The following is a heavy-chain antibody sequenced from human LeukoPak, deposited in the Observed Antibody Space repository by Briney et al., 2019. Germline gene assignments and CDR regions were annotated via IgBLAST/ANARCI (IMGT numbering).Heavy chain of an antibody. V-gene: IGHV3-23*01. CDR1: AFTFTRYA. Sequence: GGSLKLSCTASAFTFTRYAMSWVRQAPGKGLQWVGFISASGGSTNYADSVKGRFTISRDKSKNTLYLQMNSLPAEDPAVYYCARNRGGNCNYYMDVWGKGTTVTVSS. D-gene: IGHD4-23*01. CDR3: ARNRGGNCNYYMDV. CDR2: ISASGGST. J-gene: IGHJ6*03.